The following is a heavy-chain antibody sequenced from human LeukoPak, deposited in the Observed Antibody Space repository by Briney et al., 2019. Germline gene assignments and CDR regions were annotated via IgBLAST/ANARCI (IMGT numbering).Heavy chain of an antibody. D-gene: IGHD6-13*01. CDR2: ISTRGTIV. Sequence: PGESLRLSCVASGITFRSHSLNWVRQAPGKGLEWVGYISTRGTIVHYADSVKGRFTISRDNSKNTLFLQMNSLRPEDTAAYYCAIGGGSSTWYEGYLQHWGQGTLITVSS. J-gene: IGHJ1*01. CDR3: AIGGGSSTWYEGYLQH. CDR1: GITFRSHS. V-gene: IGHV3-48*01.